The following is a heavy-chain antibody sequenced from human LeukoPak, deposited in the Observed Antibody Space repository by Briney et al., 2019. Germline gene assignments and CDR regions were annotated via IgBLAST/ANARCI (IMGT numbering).Heavy chain of an antibody. J-gene: IGHJ2*01. CDR2: IYYSGST. Sequence: SETLSLTCTVSGGSISSSSYYWGWIRQPPGKGLEWIGSIYYSGSTYYNPSLKSQVTISVDTSKNQFSLKLSSVTAADTAVYYCARGSTVTSYNPEWYFDLWGRGTLVTVSS. D-gene: IGHD4-17*01. CDR1: GGSISSSSYY. CDR3: ARGSTVTSYNPEWYFDL. V-gene: IGHV4-39*07.